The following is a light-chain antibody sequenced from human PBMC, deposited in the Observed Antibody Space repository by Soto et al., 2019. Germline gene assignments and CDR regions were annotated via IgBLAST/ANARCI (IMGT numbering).Light chain of an antibody. CDR2: AAS. CDR3: HHSYSTPRGFT. J-gene: IGKJ3*01. V-gene: IGKV1-39*01. CDR1: QSISSY. Sequence: DIQMTQSPSSLSASVGDRVTITCRASQSISSYLNWYQQKPGKAPKLLIYAASSLQSGVPSRFSGSGSGTDFTLTISSLQPEDFATYHCHHSYSTPRGFTCGPGTKVDIK.